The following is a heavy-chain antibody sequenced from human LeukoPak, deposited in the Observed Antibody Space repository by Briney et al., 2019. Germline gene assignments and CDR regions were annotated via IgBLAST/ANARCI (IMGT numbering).Heavy chain of an antibody. Sequence: SETLSLTCTVSGGSVSSVGDYWNWIRQPAGKGLEWMGRIYVSGSTDYNPSLESRVSMSLDTSENQFSLKLSSVTAADTAVYYCARGGYYGAFDYWGQGTLVTVAS. CDR2: IYVSGST. V-gene: IGHV4-61*02. CDR3: ARGGYYGAFDY. D-gene: IGHD3-10*01. CDR1: GGSVSSVGDY. J-gene: IGHJ4*02.